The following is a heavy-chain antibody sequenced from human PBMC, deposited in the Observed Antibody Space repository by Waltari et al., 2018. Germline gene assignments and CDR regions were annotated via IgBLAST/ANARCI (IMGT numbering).Heavy chain of an antibody. V-gene: IGHV4-34*01. J-gene: IGHJ5*02. D-gene: IGHD2-2*01. CDR1: GGSFSGYY. CDR3: ARVKRYCSSTSCYRWFDP. Sequence: QVQLQQWGAGLLKPSETLSLTCAVYGGSFSGYYWSWIRQPPGKGLEWIGEINHSGSTNYNPSLKRRVTISVDTSKNQFSLKLSAVTAADTAVYYCARVKRYCSSTSCYRWFDPWGQGTLVTVSS. CDR2: INHSGST.